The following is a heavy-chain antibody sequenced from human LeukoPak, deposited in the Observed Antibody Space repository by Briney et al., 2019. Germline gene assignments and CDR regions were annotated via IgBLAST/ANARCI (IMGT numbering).Heavy chain of an antibody. CDR1: GTSITPYS. J-gene: IGHJ3*02. V-gene: IGHV4-4*09. CDR3: ARHRAEMATITDDTFDM. Sequence: SETLSLTCSISGTSITPYSWSWIRQPPGRGLEWIGYFYTSGNTHQNPSLKSRVTMSIDASKNQFSLRLSSMTAADTAVYYCARHRAEMATITDDTFDMWGQGTMVTVSS. D-gene: IGHD5-24*01. CDR2: FYTSGNT.